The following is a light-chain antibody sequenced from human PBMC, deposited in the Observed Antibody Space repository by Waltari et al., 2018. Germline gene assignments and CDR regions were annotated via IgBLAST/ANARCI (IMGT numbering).Light chain of an antibody. J-gene: IGKJ1*01. CDR2: WAS. CDR3: QQYYDAPRT. CDR1: QSVLYSSNNKNY. V-gene: IGKV4-1*01. Sequence: DIVMTQSPDSLAVSLGERATNNCKSSQSVLYSSNNKNYLAWYRQKPGQSPKLLIYWASTRESGVPDRFSGSGSGTDFTLTISSLQAEDVAVYYCQQYYDAPRTFGQGTKVEIK.